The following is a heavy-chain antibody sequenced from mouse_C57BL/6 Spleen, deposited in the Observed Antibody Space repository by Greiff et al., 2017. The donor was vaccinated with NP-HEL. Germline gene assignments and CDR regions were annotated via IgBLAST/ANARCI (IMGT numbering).Heavy chain of an antibody. J-gene: IGHJ2*01. D-gene: IGHD2-2*01. CDR1: GYTFTTYP. V-gene: IGHV1-47*01. CDR2: FHPYNDDT. Sequence: QVQLKQSGAELVKPGASVQMSCKASGYTFTTYPIEWMKQNHGKSLEWIGNFHPYNDDTKYNEKFNGKATLTVEKSSSTVYLELSRLTSDDSAVYYCARGNHYGYGLDYWGQGTTLTVSS. CDR3: ARGNHYGYGLDY.